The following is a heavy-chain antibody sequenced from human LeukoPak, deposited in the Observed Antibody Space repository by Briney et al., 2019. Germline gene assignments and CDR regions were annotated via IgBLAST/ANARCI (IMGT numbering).Heavy chain of an antibody. Sequence: PSETLSLTRTVSGGSNSSSSYYWGWIRQPPGKGLEWIGSIYYSGSTYYNPSLKSRVTLSVDTSKNQFSLKLSSVTAADTAVYYCARQWELRQYFDYWGQGSLVTVSS. CDR2: IYYSGST. J-gene: IGHJ4*02. CDR1: GGSNSSSSYY. V-gene: IGHV4-39*01. CDR3: ARQWELRQYFDY. D-gene: IGHD1-26*01.